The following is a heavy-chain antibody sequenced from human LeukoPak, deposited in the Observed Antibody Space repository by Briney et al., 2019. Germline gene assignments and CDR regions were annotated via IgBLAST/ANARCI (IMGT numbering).Heavy chain of an antibody. Sequence: SETLSLTCAVYGGSFSGYYWSWIRQPPGKGLEWIGEINHSGSTNYNPSLKSRVTISVDTSKNQSSLKLSSVTAADTAVYYCARLSVFVDYYDSSGYYQNYFDYWGQGTLVTVSS. CDR3: ARLSVFVDYYDSSGYYQNYFDY. D-gene: IGHD3-22*01. CDR1: GGSFSGYY. CDR2: INHSGST. J-gene: IGHJ4*02. V-gene: IGHV4-34*01.